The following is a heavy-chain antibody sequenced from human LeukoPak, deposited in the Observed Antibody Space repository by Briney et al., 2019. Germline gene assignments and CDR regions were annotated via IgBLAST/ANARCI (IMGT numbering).Heavy chain of an antibody. J-gene: IGHJ4*02. CDR2: IYHSGST. D-gene: IGHD3-16*02. CDR3: ARGSYYDYVWGSYRVFDY. Sequence: PSETLSLTCTVSGGSISSSNWWSWVRQPPGKGLEWIGEIYHSGSTNYNPSLKSRVTISVDKSKNQFSLKLSSVTAADTAVYYCARGSYYDYVWGSYRVFDYWGQGTLVTVSS. CDR1: GGSISSSNW. V-gene: IGHV4-4*02.